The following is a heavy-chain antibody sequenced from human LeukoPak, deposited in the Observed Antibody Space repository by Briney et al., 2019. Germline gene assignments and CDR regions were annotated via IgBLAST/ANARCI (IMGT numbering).Heavy chain of an antibody. Sequence: GGSLRLSCAASGFTFSSYAMSWVRQAPGKGLEWVSAISGSGGSTYYADSVKGRFTISRDNSKNTLYLQMNSLRAEDTAVSYCAKDGYSYGSYYFDYWGQGTLVTVSS. J-gene: IGHJ4*02. V-gene: IGHV3-23*01. CDR2: ISGSGGST. CDR1: GFTFSSYA. CDR3: AKDGYSYGSYYFDY. D-gene: IGHD5-18*01.